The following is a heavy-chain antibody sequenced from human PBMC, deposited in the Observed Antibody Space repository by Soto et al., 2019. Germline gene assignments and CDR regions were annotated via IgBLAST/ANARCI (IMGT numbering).Heavy chain of an antibody. CDR2: IDWDDDK. Sequence: GPTRVNPTQTPTLTCGFSGFSLSTRGMFVSWIRHPPGKALEWLALIDWDDDKYYSTSLRTRLTISKDTSKNQVVLTMTNMDPVDTATYYCARITGAAALGMDVWGQGT. J-gene: IGHJ6*02. V-gene: IGHV2-70*01. CDR3: ARITGAAALGMDV. D-gene: IGHD6-6*01. CDR1: GFSLSTRGMF.